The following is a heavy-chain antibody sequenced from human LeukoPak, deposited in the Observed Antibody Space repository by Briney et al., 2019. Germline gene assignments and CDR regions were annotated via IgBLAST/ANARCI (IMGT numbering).Heavy chain of an antibody. Sequence: PGGSLRLSCAASGFTFSSYWMSWVRQAPGKGLEWVADIKQDGSEKYYVDSVKGRFTISRDNAKNSLYLQMNSLRAEDTAVYYCARVGSYYDYVWGSYRYYFDYWGQGTLVTVSS. CDR3: ARVGSYYDYVWGSYRYYFDY. D-gene: IGHD3-16*02. J-gene: IGHJ4*02. CDR1: GFTFSSYW. CDR2: IKQDGSEK. V-gene: IGHV3-7*01.